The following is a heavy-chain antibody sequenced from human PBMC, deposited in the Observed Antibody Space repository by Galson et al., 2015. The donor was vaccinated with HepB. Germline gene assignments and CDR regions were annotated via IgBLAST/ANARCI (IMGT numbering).Heavy chain of an antibody. CDR2: ISGSGGST. Sequence: SLRLSCAASGFTFSNAWMSWVRQAPGKGLEWVSAISGSGGSTYYADSVKGRFTISRDNSKNTLYLQMNSLRAEDTAVYYCAKWKVDFDYWGQGTLVTVSS. D-gene: IGHD1-1*01. V-gene: IGHV3-23*01. CDR3: AKWKVDFDY. J-gene: IGHJ4*02. CDR1: GFTFSNAW.